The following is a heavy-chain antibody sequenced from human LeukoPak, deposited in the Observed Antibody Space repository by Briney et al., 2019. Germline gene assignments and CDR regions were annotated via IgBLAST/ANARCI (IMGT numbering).Heavy chain of an antibody. Sequence: PSETLSLPCTFSGVSISSDGYYWGWVRQPPGKGLEWFGYMYYSGSTYYNPSLKSRVTISVDTSKNQFSLKLNSVTAADTAVYYCARVGTYCSSSSCYPYNWFDPWGQGTLVTVSS. CDR3: ARVGTYCSSSSCYPYNWFDP. J-gene: IGHJ5*02. CDR1: GVSISSDGYY. V-gene: IGHV4-30-4*08. CDR2: MYYSGST. D-gene: IGHD2-15*01.